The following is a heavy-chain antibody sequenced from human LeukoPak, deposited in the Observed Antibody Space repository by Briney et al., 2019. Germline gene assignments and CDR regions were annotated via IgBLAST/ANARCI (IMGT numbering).Heavy chain of an antibody. CDR1: GYTFTTYD. J-gene: IGHJ4*02. CDR2: MNPRTGNT. CDR3: ARGRSGPHLLAEFDC. V-gene: IGHV1-8*02. D-gene: IGHD3-3*01. Sequence: GASLKVSCKASGYTFTTYDIHWVRQAAGQGLEWLGCMNPRTGNTGFAQRFQGRVTITGNTSKVTAYMELSSLTSQDTAVYFCARGRSGPHLLAEFDCWGQGTLVTVSS.